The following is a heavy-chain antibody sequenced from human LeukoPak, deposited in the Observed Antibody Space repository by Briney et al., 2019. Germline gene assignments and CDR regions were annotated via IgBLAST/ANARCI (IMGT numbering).Heavy chain of an antibody. J-gene: IGHJ6*02. V-gene: IGHV3-11*03. CDR3: ARSGNPIYYYYYGMDV. D-gene: IGHD5-12*01. CDR2: ISSSSSYT. CDR1: GFTFSDYY. Sequence: PGGSLRLSCAASGFTFSDYYMSWIRQAPGKGLEWVSYISSSSSYTNYADSVKGRFTISRDNAKNSLYLQMNSLRAEDTAVYYCARSGNPIYYYYYGMDVWGQGTTVTVSS.